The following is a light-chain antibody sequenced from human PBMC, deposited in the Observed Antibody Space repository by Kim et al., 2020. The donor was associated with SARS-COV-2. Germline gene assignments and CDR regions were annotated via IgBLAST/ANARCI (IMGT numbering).Light chain of an antibody. Sequence: SYELTQPPSVSVSPGQTASITCSGEKLGDKYACWYQQKPGQSPVLVIYQDNKRPSGIPERFSGSNSGNTVTLTISGTQAMDEADYYCQAWDSSTAVYGGG. J-gene: IGLJ2*01. CDR2: QDN. V-gene: IGLV3-1*01. CDR1: KLGDKY. CDR3: QAWDSSTAV.